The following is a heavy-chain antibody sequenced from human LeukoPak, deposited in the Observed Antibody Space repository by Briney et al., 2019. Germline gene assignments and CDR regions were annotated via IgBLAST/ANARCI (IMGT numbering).Heavy chain of an antibody. J-gene: IGHJ5*02. CDR2: ISGSGGST. CDR1: GFTVSSNY. V-gene: IGHV3-23*01. Sequence: GGSLRLSCAASGFTVSSNYMSWVRQAPGKGLEWVSAISGSGGSTYYADSVKGRFTISRDNSKNTLYLQMNSLRAEDTAIYYCAKYDFLTGRRVDPWGQGTLVTVSS. CDR3: AKYDFLTGRRVDP. D-gene: IGHD3-9*01.